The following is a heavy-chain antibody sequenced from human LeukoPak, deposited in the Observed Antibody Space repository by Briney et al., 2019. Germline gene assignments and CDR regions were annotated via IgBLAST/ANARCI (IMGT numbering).Heavy chain of an antibody. J-gene: IGHJ4*02. D-gene: IGHD6-13*01. V-gene: IGHV4-28*01. CDR3: ARFPLWYSSSWYFDY. CDR2: IYYSGST. CDR1: GYSISSSNW. Sequence: PSETLSLTCAVSGYSISSSNWWGWIRQPPGKGLEWIGYIYYSGSTNYNPSLKSRVTISVDTSKNQFSLKLSSVTAADTAVYYCARFPLWYSSSWYFDYWGQGTLVTVSS.